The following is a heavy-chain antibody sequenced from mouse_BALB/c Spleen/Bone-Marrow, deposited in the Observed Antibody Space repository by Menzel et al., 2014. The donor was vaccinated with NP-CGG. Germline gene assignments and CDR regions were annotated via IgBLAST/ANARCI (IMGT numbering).Heavy chain of an antibody. V-gene: IGHV1S132*01. CDR2: KFPGIGTT. Sequence: QVHVKQSGAELVKPGASVKLSCKTSGYIFTNYWIQWVKQRPGQGPGRIGEKFPGIGTTYYNEKFKGKATLTIFTFSSTACMQLSSMTSEDSAVYFCARGRNYCYWGQGATLTVTS. CDR3: ARGRNYCY. D-gene: IGHD2-1*01. J-gene: IGHJ2*01. CDR1: GYIFTNYW.